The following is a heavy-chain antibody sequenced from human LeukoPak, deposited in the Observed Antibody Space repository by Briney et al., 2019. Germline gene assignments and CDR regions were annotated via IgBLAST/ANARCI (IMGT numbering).Heavy chain of an antibody. CDR1: GFTFNNYA. CDR3: AKDHRMITFGGVIANWFDP. J-gene: IGHJ5*02. D-gene: IGHD3-16*02. V-gene: IGHV3-23*01. Sequence: GGSLRLSCAASGFTFNNYALTWVRQTPGKGLECVSAISGDGVSPYYVDSVRGRFTISRDNSKNTLYLQMNSLRAEDTAVYYCAKDHRMITFGGVIANWFDPWGQGTLVTVSS. CDR2: ISGDGVSP.